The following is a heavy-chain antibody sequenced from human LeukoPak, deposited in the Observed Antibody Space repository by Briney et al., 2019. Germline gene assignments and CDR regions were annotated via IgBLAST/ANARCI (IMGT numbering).Heavy chain of an antibody. J-gene: IGHJ4*02. D-gene: IGHD3-10*01. CDR2: IIPSGHTT. V-gene: IGHV3-23*01. CDR1: GFTFSSHG. CDR3: ARGFWVVRGVVFDY. Sequence: GGTLRLSCVASGFTFSSHGMNWVRQAPGKGLEWVSGIIPSGHTTYYADSVRGRFTISRDNSRNTVYLQMNSLRAGDTAVYYCARGFWVVRGVVFDYWGQGTLVTVSS.